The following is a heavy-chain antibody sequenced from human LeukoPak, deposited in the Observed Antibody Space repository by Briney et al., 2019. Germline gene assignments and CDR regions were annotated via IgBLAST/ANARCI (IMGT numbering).Heavy chain of an antibody. CDR1: GTSITRTY. CDR2: VYDTGDT. D-gene: IGHD6-6*01. Sequence: SETLSLTCTVSGTSITRTYWSWIRQPPGRGLESVGYVYDTGDTNYNPSLKSRVTMSLDTSKNQFSLKLSSVTAADTAVYYCASRSSVRIAARRPANFQHWGQGTLVTVSS. J-gene: IGHJ1*01. V-gene: IGHV4-59*12. CDR3: ASRSSVRIAARRPANFQH.